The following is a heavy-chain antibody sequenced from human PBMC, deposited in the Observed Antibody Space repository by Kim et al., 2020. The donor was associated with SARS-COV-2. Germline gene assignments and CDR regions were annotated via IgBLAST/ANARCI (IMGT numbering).Heavy chain of an antibody. V-gene: IGHV3-23*01. Sequence: GGSLRLSCAASGFTFSSYAMSWVRQAPGKGLEWVSAISGSGGSTYYAYSVKGRFTISRDNSKNTLYLQMNSLRPENTAVYYCAKDLRGSDWFEYYFDYWGQGTLVTVSS. CDR1: GFTFSSYA. CDR3: AKDLRGSDWFEYYFDY. CDR2: ISGSGGST. D-gene: IGHD6-19*01. J-gene: IGHJ4*02.